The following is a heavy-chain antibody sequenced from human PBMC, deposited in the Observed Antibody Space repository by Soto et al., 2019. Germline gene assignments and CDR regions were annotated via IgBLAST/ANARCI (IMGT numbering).Heavy chain of an antibody. CDR2: IYPGDSAT. J-gene: IGHJ4*02. CDR1: AYSFTNYW. V-gene: IGHV5-51*01. Sequence: PGESLKISCQFSAYSFTNYWIGWVRQRPGKGLEWMGIIYPGDSATRYSPSFQAEVTMSADKSISIAYLQWSSLKASDTAMYYCARVNYYDNSRYYHDGDWGQGTPVTVSS. D-gene: IGHD3-22*01. CDR3: ARVNYYDNSRYYHDGD.